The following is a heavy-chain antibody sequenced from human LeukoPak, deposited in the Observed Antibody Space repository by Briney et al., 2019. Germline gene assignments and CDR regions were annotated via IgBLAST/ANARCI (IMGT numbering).Heavy chain of an antibody. CDR3: ARDLSWELFDY. CDR2: SYYSGST. CDR1: GGSISSSSYY. Sequence: PSETLSVTCTVSGGSISSSSYYWGWIRQPPGKGLEWIGSSYYSGSTYYNPSLKSRVTISVDTSKNQFSLKLSSVTAADTAVYYCARDLSWELFDYWGQGTLVTVSS. J-gene: IGHJ4*02. D-gene: IGHD3-10*01. V-gene: IGHV4-39*07.